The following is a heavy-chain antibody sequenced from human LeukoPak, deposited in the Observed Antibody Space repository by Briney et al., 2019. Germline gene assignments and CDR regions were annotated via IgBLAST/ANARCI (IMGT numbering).Heavy chain of an antibody. Sequence: GESLKISCKGSGYSFTNYWIGRVRQMPGKGLEWMGIIYPGDSDTRYSPSFQGQVTISADKSISTAYLQWTSLKASDTAMYYCARSTSYGDQERCFDNWGQGTLVTVSS. J-gene: IGHJ4*02. V-gene: IGHV5-51*01. CDR3: ARSTSYGDQERCFDN. CDR2: IYPGDSDT. CDR1: GYSFTNYW. D-gene: IGHD4-17*01.